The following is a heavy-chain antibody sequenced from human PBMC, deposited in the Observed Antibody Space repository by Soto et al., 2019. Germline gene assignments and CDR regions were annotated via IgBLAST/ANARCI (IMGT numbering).Heavy chain of an antibody. CDR3: ACSPKAGIAARLD. CDR1: GGSISSSSYY. D-gene: IGHD6-6*01. Sequence: QLQLQESGPGLVKPSETLSLTCTVSGGSISSSSYYWGWIRQPPGKGLEGIGSIYYSGSTYYNPSLKSRVTISVDTSKNQFSLKLSSVTAADTAVYYCACSPKAGIAARLDWGQGTLVTVSS. J-gene: IGHJ4*02. CDR2: IYYSGST. V-gene: IGHV4-39*01.